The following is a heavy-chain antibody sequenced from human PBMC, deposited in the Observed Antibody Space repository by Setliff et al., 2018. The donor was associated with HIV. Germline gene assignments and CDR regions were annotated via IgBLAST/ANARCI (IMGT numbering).Heavy chain of an antibody. CDR2: VSNSGST. CDR1: GGSISSRSHY. D-gene: IGHD3-3*01. J-gene: IGHJ4*02. V-gene: IGHV4-39*07. CDR3: VRGGGEHYDFLSGHYTPWGDF. Sequence: SETLSLTCAVSGGSISSRSHYWGWIRQPPGKGLEWIGSVSNSGSTYYNPSLKSRFTISVDVSKNQFSLKLTSVTAADTATYYCVRGGGEHYDFLSGHYTPWGDFWGQGTLVTVSS.